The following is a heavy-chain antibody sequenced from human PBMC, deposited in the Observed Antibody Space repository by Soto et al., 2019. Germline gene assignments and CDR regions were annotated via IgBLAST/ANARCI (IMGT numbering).Heavy chain of an antibody. Sequence: SETLSLTCAVSGGSISSSNLWSWDRQPPGKGLEWIGEIHHSGSTNYNESVKSRVIISVDKSKNHFSLKLSAVTAADTAVYYCASLRGGYDSRGYDYWGQGTLVTVSS. CDR2: IHHSGST. D-gene: IGHD3-22*01. V-gene: IGHV4-4*02. CDR1: GGSISSSNL. J-gene: IGHJ4*02. CDR3: ASLRGGYDSRGYDY.